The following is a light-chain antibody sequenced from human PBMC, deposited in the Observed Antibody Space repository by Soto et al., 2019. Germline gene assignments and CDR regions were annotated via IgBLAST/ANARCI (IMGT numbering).Light chain of an antibody. CDR3: QQYNSYSSLT. V-gene: IGKV1-5*03. J-gene: IGKJ4*01. CDR2: KAS. Sequence: QMTQSPSTLSASVGDRVTITCRASQTVNSWLAWYQQKPGEAPKLLIYKASTLHSGVPSRFSGSGSGTEFTLTISCLQPDDFATYYCQQYNSYSSLTFGGGTKVDIK. CDR1: QTVNSW.